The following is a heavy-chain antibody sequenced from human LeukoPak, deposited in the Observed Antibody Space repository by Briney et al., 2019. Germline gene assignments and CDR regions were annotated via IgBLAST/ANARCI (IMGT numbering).Heavy chain of an antibody. Sequence: PSETLSLTCTVSGGSISSSSYYWGWLRQPPGTGLEWIGSIYYSGSTYYNPSLKSRVTISVDTSKNQFSLKLSSVTAADTAVYYCARQPVDCSSTSCYSGAVDYWGQGTLVTVSS. CDR2: IYYSGST. CDR3: ARQPVDCSSTSCYSGAVDY. CDR1: GGSISSSSYY. J-gene: IGHJ4*02. D-gene: IGHD2-2*02. V-gene: IGHV4-39*01.